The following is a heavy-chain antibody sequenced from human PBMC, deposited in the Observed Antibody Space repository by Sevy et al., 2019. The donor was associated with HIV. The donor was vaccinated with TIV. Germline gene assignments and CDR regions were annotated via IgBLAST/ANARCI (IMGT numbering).Heavy chain of an antibody. J-gene: IGHJ4*02. CDR1: GFSLSTSGVG. V-gene: IGHV2-5*02. CDR3: ARLYCGGDCYWFAFDY. D-gene: IGHD2-21*02. Sequence: SGPTLVNPTQTLTLTCTFSGFSLSTSGVGVGWIRQPPGKALEWLALIYWDDDKRYSPSLKSRLTITKVTSKNQVVLTMTNMDPVDTATYYCARLYCGGDCYWFAFDYWGQGTLVTV. CDR2: IYWDDDK.